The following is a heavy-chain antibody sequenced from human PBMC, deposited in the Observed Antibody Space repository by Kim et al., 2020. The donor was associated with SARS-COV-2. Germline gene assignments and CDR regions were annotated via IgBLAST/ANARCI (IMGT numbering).Heavy chain of an antibody. CDR3: ARSRYSNYGYYYYGMDV. CDR1: GYSFTSYW. D-gene: IGHD4-4*01. V-gene: IGHV5-51*01. Sequence: GESLKISCKGSGYSFTSYWIGWVRQMPGKGLEWMGIIYPGDSDTRYSPSFQGQVTISADKSISTAYLQWSSLKASDTAMYYCARSRYSNYGYYYYGMDVWGQGTTVTVSS. CDR2: IYPGDSDT. J-gene: IGHJ6*02.